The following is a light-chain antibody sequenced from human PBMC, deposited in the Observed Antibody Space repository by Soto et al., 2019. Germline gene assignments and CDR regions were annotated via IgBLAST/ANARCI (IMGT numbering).Light chain of an antibody. CDR2: DAS. Sequence: EIVLTQSPATLSLSPGERATLFCRASQSVSSYLAWYQQKPGQAPSLLIYDASNRATGIPARFSGSGSGTDFTLTISSLEPEDFAVYYCQQRSNWPPWTFGQGTKVDIK. J-gene: IGKJ1*01. CDR1: QSVSSY. V-gene: IGKV3-11*01. CDR3: QQRSNWPPWT.